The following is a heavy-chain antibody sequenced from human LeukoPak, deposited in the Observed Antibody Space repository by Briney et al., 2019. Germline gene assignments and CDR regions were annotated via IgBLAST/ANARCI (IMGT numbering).Heavy chain of an antibody. D-gene: IGHD2-15*01. J-gene: IGHJ4*02. CDR3: PRALLGYCSGGSCYIDY. CDR1: GFSFSSYE. V-gene: IGHV3-48*03. CDR2: ISSSGSII. Sequence: VGSLRLSCAASGFSFSSYEMNWVPQAPGKGLKWVSYISSSGSIIYYADSVKGRFTISRDNAKNSLNLQMNSLTAEESATDYLPRALLGYCSGGSCYIDYWAQGAMVTVSS.